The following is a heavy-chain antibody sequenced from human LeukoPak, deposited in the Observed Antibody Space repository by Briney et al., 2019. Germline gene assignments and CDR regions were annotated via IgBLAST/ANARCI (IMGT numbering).Heavy chain of an antibody. D-gene: IGHD3-3*01. V-gene: IGHV3-21*01. CDR3: ARGLIFRGDP. CDR1: GFTFSSYS. J-gene: IGHJ5*02. Sequence: PGGSLRLSCAASGFTFSSYSMKWVRQAPGKGLEWVSSISSSSSYIYYADSVKGRFTISRDNAKNSLYLQMNSLRAEDTAVYYCARGLIFRGDPWGQGTLVTVSS. CDR2: ISSSSSYI.